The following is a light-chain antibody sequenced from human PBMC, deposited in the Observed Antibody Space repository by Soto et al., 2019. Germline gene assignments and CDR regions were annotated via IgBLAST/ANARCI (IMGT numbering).Light chain of an antibody. CDR1: SSDVGRYNF. Sequence: QSALTQPASVSGSPGQSITLSCTGTSSDVGRYNFVSWFQQHPGKAPKLMIYDVSNRPSGVSNRFSGSKSGNTASLTISGLQAEDEADYYCSSYTTSSTGVFGGGTKLTVL. CDR2: DVS. V-gene: IGLV2-14*01. CDR3: SSYTTSSTGV. J-gene: IGLJ3*02.